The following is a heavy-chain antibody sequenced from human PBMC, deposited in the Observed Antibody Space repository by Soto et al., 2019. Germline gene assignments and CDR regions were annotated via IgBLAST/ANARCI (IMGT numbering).Heavy chain of an antibody. CDR1: GFTFSSYA. V-gene: IGHV3-23*01. CDR2: ISGSSDST. J-gene: IGHJ4*02. Sequence: PGGSLRLSCAAPGFTFSSYAMSWVRQAPGKGLEWVLAISGSSDSTYYADSVKGRFTISRDNSKNTLYLQMTSLRADDTAVYYCARPSAFWSGYYRSDYWGQGTLVTVSS. CDR3: ARPSAFWSGYYRSDY. D-gene: IGHD3-3*01.